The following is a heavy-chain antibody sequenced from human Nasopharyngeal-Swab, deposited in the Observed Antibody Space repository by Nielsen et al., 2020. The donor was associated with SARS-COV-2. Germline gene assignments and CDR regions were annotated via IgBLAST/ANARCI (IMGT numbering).Heavy chain of an antibody. CDR1: GFTFSSYG. J-gene: IGHJ6*02. CDR2: ISYDGSNK. Sequence: SCAASGFTFSSYGMHWVRQAPGKGLEWVAVISYDGSNKYYADSVKGRFTISRDNSKNTLYLQMNSLRAEDTAVYYCAKAQQQMAYYYYGMDVWGQGTTVTVSS. V-gene: IGHV3-30*18. CDR3: AKAQQQMAYYYYGMDV. D-gene: IGHD6-13*01.